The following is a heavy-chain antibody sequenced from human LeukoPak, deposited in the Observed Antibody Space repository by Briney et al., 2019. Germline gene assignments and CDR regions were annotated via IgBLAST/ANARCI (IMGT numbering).Heavy chain of an antibody. CDR1: GSTSNKYA. D-gene: IGHD6-13*01. J-gene: IGHJ4*02. CDR2: IGSDGGSP. Sequence: PGGSLRLSCAASGSTSNKYAMQWVRQSPGKRLEYVSAIGSDGGSPYYADSVKGRFTISRDNSKNTLYLQMNSLRAEDTAVYYCARDSYSSSWSLDYWGQGTLVTVSS. V-gene: IGHV3-64*02. CDR3: ARDSYSSSWSLDY.